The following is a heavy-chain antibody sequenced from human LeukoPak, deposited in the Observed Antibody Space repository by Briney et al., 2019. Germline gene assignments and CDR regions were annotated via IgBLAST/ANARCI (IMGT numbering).Heavy chain of an antibody. D-gene: IGHD4-23*01. CDR1: GGSISSGDYY. J-gene: IGHJ4*02. V-gene: IGHV4-30-4*01. Sequence: PSETLSLTCTVSGGSISSGDYYWSWIRQPPGKGLEWIGYIYYSGSTYYNPSLKSRVTISVDTSKNQFSLKLSSVTAADTAVYYCARADDYGGNSGFDYWGQGTLVTVSS. CDR2: IYYSGST. CDR3: ARADDYGGNSGFDY.